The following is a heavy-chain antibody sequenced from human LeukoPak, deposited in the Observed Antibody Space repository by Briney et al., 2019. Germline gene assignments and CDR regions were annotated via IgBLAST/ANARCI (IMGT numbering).Heavy chain of an antibody. CDR2: IYSGGST. CDR1: GFIVSSNY. J-gene: IGHJ4*02. V-gene: IGHV3-53*01. CDR3: ARVMKEWVCPDY. D-gene: IGHD3-3*01. Sequence: PGGSLRLSCAASGFIVSSNYMSWVRQAPGKGLELVSLIYSGGSTYYADSVKGRFTISRDISKNTVYFQMNSLRAEDTAVYYCARVMKEWVCPDYWGQGSLVTVSS.